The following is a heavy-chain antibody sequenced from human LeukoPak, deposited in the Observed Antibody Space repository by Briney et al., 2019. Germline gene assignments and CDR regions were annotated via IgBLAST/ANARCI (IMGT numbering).Heavy chain of an antibody. J-gene: IGHJ4*02. V-gene: IGHV4-34*01. CDR3: ARGLAVYYYDSSGHNYFDY. Sequence: GSLRLSCAASGFTFNNYNMNWIRQPPGKGLEWIGEINHNGNANYNPSLKSRVTISVDTSKNQFSLKLSSVTAADTAVYHCARGLAVYYYDSSGHNYFDYWGQGTLVTVSS. D-gene: IGHD3-22*01. CDR1: GFTFNNYN. CDR2: INHNGNA.